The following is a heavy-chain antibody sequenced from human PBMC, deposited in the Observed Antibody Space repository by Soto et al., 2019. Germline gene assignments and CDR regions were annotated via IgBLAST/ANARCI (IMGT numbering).Heavy chain of an antibody. J-gene: IGHJ4*02. CDR3: AREGGGGVDC. Sequence: QVQLQESGPGLVKPSQTLSLTCTVSGGSISSRTSYWSWIRQHPGKGLEWIGYIYYGGDSFYNPSLKSSVTKAIDTFETRFSRKWTSVTAADTAVYFWAREGGGGVDCWGQGTLVTVAS. V-gene: IGHV4-31*03. CDR2: IYYGGDS. CDR1: GGSISSRTSY. D-gene: IGHD1-26*01.